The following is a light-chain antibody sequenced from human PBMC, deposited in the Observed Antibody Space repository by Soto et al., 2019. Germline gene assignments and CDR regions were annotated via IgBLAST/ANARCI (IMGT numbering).Light chain of an antibody. CDR3: QRRSNWPFT. CDR2: GAS. CDR1: QSVSSY. V-gene: IGKV3-11*01. Sequence: IVLTQSPATLSLSPGERATLSCRASQSVSSYLAWYQHKPGQAPRLLIYGASIRATGIPATFSGSGSGTDFTLTISSLEPEDFAVYYCQRRSNWPFTFGQGTRLEIK. J-gene: IGKJ5*01.